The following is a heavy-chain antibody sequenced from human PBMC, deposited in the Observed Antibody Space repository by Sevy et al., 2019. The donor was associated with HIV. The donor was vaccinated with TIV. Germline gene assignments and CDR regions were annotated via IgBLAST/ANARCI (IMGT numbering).Heavy chain of an antibody. CDR1: GFTFGDYS. CDR3: ARYIAVVINIDY. D-gene: IGHD3-22*01. V-gene: IGHV3-49*03. J-gene: IGHJ4*02. CDR2: FRSKASGGAT. Sequence: GESLKISCTGSGFTFGDYSMSWFRQAPGKGLEWVGFFRSKASGGATEYAASVKGRFTISRDDSKSVAYLQMNSLKTEDTAMYYCARYIAVVINIDYWGQGTLVTVSS.